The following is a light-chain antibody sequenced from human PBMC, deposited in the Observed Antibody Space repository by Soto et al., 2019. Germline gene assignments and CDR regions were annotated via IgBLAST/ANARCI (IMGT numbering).Light chain of an antibody. V-gene: IGKV2-30*01. Sequence: DVVVTQSPLSLPVTLGQPASLSCRSSQSLVSGNGKTYLSWFQQRPGQSPRRLIYEVSNRDSGVPDRFSGSGSGTDFTLKISRVEAEDVGVYYCMQGTYGWTFGQGTKVEIK. CDR1: QSLVSGNGKTY. CDR3: MQGTYGWT. J-gene: IGKJ1*01. CDR2: EVS.